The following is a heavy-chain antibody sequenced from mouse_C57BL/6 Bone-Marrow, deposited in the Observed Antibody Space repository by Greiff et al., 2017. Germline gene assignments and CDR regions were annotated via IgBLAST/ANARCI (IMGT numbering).Heavy chain of an antibody. CDR2: IYPRSGNT. CDR3: ARRASTMFTTKVFDY. J-gene: IGHJ2*01. D-gene: IGHD2-2*01. V-gene: IGHV1-81*01. Sequence: VQLQQSGAELARPGASVKLSCKASGYTFTSYGISWVKQRTGQGLEWIGEIYPRSGNTYYNEKFKGKATLTADKSSSTAYMELRSLTSEDSAVYFCARRASTMFTTKVFDYWGQGTTLTVSS. CDR1: GYTFTSYG.